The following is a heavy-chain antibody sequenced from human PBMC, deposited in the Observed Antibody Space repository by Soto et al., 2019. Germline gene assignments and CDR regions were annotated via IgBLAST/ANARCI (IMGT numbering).Heavy chain of an antibody. CDR1: GFTFSSYS. J-gene: IGHJ4*02. D-gene: IGHD3-22*01. V-gene: IGHV3-48*02. CDR3: AREPRVNIGYYYDSSGTDY. Sequence: EVQLVESGGGLVQPGGSLRLSCAASGFTFSSYSMNWVRQAPGKGLEWVSYISSSSSTIYYADSVKGRFTISRDNAKNSLYLQMNSLRDEDTAVYYCAREPRVNIGYYYDSSGTDYWGQGTLVTVSS. CDR2: ISSSSSTI.